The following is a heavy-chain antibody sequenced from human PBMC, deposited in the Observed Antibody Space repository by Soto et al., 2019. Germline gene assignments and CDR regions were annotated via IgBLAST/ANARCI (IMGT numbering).Heavy chain of an antibody. V-gene: IGHV3-21*01. D-gene: IGHD1-20*01. Sequence: DVQLVESGGGLVKPGGSQRLSFAAPGFNFIPFSMNWVRQAPGKGLEWVSSISASSSSIYYAESVKGRFTVSRDNAKNSLYLQMNSLTAEDTALYYCVRDAYNRDAFEIWGQGTTVTVSS. CDR2: ISASSSSI. CDR3: VRDAYNRDAFEI. J-gene: IGHJ3*02. CDR1: GFNFIPFS.